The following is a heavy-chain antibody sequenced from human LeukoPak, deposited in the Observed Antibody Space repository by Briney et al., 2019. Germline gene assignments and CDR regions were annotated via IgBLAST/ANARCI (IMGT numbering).Heavy chain of an antibody. CDR2: IYPADSDI. Sequence: GESLRISCKASGCTFSNYWIGWVRQMPGKGLEWMGIIYPADSDIRYSPSFQGQVTISADKSISTAYLQWSSLKASDTAMYYCARQEYCSGGSCYTWFDPWGQGTLVIVSS. V-gene: IGHV5-51*01. CDR3: ARQEYCSGGSCYTWFDP. D-gene: IGHD2-15*01. CDR1: GCTFSNYW. J-gene: IGHJ5*02.